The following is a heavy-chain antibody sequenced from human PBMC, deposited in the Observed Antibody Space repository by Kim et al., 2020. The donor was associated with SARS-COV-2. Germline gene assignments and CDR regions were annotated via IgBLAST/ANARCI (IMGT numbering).Heavy chain of an antibody. CDR1: GGSISSSSYY. D-gene: IGHD3-16*01. V-gene: IGHV4-39*01. CDR3: ARRGERGQKYYYYGMDV. CDR2: IYYSGST. J-gene: IGHJ6*02. Sequence: SETLSLTCTVSGGSISSSSYYWGWIRQPPGKGLEWIGSIYYSGSTYYNPSLKSRVTISVDTSKNQFSLKLSSVTAADTAVYYCARRGERGQKYYYYGMDVWGQGTTVTVSS.